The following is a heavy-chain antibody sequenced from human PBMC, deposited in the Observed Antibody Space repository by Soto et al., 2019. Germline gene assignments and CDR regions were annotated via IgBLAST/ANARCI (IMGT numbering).Heavy chain of an antibody. CDR1: GFTFSSYA. Sequence: PGGSLRLSCAASGFTFSSYAMSWVRQAPGKGLEWVSAISGSGGSTYYADSVKGRFTISRDNSKNTLYLQMNSLRAEDTAVYYCAQSGTGTRKVAAYFHYWGQGTLVTVSS. CDR2: ISGSGGST. J-gene: IGHJ4*02. D-gene: IGHD1-7*01. CDR3: AQSGTGTRKVAAYFHY. V-gene: IGHV3-23*01.